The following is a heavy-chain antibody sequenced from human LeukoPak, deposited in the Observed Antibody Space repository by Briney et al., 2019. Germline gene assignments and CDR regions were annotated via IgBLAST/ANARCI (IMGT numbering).Heavy chain of an antibody. V-gene: IGHV4-59*01. D-gene: IGHD1-14*01. CDR1: GGSISSYY. CDR2: IYYSGNT. Sequence: SETLSLTCTVSGGSISSYYWSWIRQPPGKGLEWIGYIYYSGNTDYNPSLKSRVTISVDTSKNQFSLRLNSVTAADTAVYYCARYRNEALFAFDIWGQGTMVTVSS. CDR3: ARYRNEALFAFDI. J-gene: IGHJ3*02.